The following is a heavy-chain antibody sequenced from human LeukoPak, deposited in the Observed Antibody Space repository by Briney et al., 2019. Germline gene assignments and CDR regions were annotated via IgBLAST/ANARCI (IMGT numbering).Heavy chain of an antibody. V-gene: IGHV4-34*01. D-gene: IGHD3-10*01. CDR2: INHSGTT. CDR1: GGSLNNYY. J-gene: IGHJ3*02. CDR3: ARHKTGARTFDI. Sequence: LSETLSLTCAVYGGSLNNYYWSWIRQPPGKGLEWIGEINHSGTTSYNPSLKSRVTISVDTSKNQFSLKLTSVTAADTAVFYCARHKTGARTFDIWGQGTMVTVSS.